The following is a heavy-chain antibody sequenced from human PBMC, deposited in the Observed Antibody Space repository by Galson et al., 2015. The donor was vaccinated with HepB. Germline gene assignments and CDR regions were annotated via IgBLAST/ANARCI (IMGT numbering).Heavy chain of an antibody. CDR3: ARLYLIWGNYYDSSEDYYFDY. CDR2: IYPGDSDT. Sequence: QSGAEVKKPGESLKISCKGSGYSFTSYWIGWVRQMPGKGLEWMGIIYPGDSDTRYSPSFQGQVTIAADKSISTAYLQWSSLKAADTAMYYCARLYLIWGNYYDSSEDYYFDYWGQGTLFTVSS. V-gene: IGHV5-51*01. D-gene: IGHD3-22*01. CDR1: GYSFTSYW. J-gene: IGHJ4*02.